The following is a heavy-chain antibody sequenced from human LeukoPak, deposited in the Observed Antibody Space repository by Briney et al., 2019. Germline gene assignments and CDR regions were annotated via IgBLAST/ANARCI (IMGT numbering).Heavy chain of an antibody. CDR3: ARGGRDAFDI. Sequence: PGGSLRLSCTASGFSVSGNYISWVRQAPGQGLEWVSVTYGGGSTYYADSVKGRFTISRDNSKNTLFLQMNSLRAEDTAVYFCARGGRDAFDIWGRGTMVTVSS. CDR2: TYGGGST. V-gene: IGHV3-53*01. CDR1: GFSVSGNY. J-gene: IGHJ3*02.